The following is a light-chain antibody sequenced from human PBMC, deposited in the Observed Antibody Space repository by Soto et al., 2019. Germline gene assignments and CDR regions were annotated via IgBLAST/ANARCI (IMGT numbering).Light chain of an antibody. CDR3: QTWGTGILV. Sequence: QLVLTQSPSASASLGASVKLTCTLSSGHSSYAIAWHLQQPEKGPRYLMNLNSDGSHSKGDGIPDRFSGSSSGAERYLTISSLQSEDEADYYCQTWGTGILVFGGGTKLTVL. CDR1: SGHSSYA. V-gene: IGLV4-69*01. J-gene: IGLJ2*01. CDR2: LNSDGSH.